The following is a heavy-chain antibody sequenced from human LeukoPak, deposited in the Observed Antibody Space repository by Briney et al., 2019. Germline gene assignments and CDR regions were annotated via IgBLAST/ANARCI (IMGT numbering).Heavy chain of an antibody. CDR2: FDPEDGET. CDR1: GCTLTELS. Sequence: ASVKVSCKVSGCTLTELSMHWVRQAPGKGLEWMEGFDPEDGETIYAPKFQGRVTMTEDTSTDTAYMELSSLRSEDTAVYYCATKLDILTGYSNWYFDLWGRGTLVTVSS. D-gene: IGHD3-9*01. J-gene: IGHJ2*01. V-gene: IGHV1-24*01. CDR3: ATKLDILTGYSNWYFDL.